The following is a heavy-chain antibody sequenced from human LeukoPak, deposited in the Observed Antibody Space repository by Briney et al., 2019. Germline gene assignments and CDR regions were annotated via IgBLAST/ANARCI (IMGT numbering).Heavy chain of an antibody. CDR1: GYSFTTYW. Sequence: GESLKISCKGSGYSFTTYWIAWVRQMPGKGLEWMGIIYPGDSDTRYSPSFQGQVTTSADKSISTAYLQWSSLKASDTAMYYCARLGGAARSAGYYWGQGTLVTVSS. D-gene: IGHD6-13*01. V-gene: IGHV5-51*01. J-gene: IGHJ4*02. CDR2: IYPGDSDT. CDR3: ARLGGAARSAGYY.